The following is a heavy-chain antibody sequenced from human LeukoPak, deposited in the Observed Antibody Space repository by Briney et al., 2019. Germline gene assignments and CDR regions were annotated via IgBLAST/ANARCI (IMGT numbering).Heavy chain of an antibody. D-gene: IGHD4-17*01. Sequence: SETLSLTCTVSGGSMSSYYWTWIRQPPGQGLEWLGYIYYAGSTNYNPSLKSRVTISVDTSKNQFSLKLRSVAAADTAVYYCARDYGDIPPDWYYDLWGRGTLVTVSS. V-gene: IGHV4-59*01. J-gene: IGHJ2*01. CDR3: ARDYGDIPPDWYYDL. CDR2: IYYAGST. CDR1: GGSMSSYY.